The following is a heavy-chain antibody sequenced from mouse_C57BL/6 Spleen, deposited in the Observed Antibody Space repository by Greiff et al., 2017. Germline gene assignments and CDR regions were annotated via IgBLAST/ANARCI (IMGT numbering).Heavy chain of an antibody. V-gene: IGHV1-39*01. J-gene: IGHJ2*01. CDR2: INPNYGTT. CDR3: ARGDYGNYDYFDY. CDR1: GYSFTDYN. Sequence: EVKLQESGPELVKPGASVKISCKASGYSFTDYNMNWVKQSNGKSLEWIGVINPNYGTTSYNQKFKGKATLTVDQSSSTSYMQLNSLTSEDSAVYYGARGDYGNYDYFDYWGQGTTLTVSS. D-gene: IGHD2-1*01.